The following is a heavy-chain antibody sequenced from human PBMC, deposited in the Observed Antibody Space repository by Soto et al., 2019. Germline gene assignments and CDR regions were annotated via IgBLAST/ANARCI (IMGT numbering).Heavy chain of an antibody. J-gene: IGHJ3*02. Sequence: GGSLRLSCAASGFTFSNYGVHWVRQAPGKGLEWVAVIWYDGSSEYYTESVKGRFTISRDNSKNTLYLQMNSLRAEDTAVYYCARVPGSGTYYDNRIANDAFDIWGQGTMVTVSS. D-gene: IGHD3-10*01. CDR3: ARVPGSGTYYDNRIANDAFDI. V-gene: IGHV3-33*01. CDR2: IWYDGSSE. CDR1: GFTFSNYG.